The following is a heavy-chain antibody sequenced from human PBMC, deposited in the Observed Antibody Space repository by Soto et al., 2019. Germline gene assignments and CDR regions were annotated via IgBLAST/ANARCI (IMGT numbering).Heavy chain of an antibody. D-gene: IGHD4-17*01. CDR2: IKQDGSEK. J-gene: IGHJ4*02. CDR1: GFTFSSYW. V-gene: IGHV3-7*01. Sequence: GGSLRLSCAASGFTFSSYWMSWVRQAPGKGLEWVANIKQDGSEKYYVDSVKGRFTISRDNAKNSLYLQMNSLRAEDTAVYYCARDPASAYGDYGFDYWGQGTLVTVSS. CDR3: ARDPASAYGDYGFDY.